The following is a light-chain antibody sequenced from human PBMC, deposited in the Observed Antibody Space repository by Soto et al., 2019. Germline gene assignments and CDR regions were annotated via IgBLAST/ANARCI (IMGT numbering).Light chain of an antibody. CDR1: QSVRST. CDR3: QLYNSWPLT. CDR2: GAS. Sequence: EIMMTQSPATLSVSPGDRVSLSCRASQSVRSTSAWYQQKPGQAPRLLIYGASTRATGVPARFSGSGFGTDFTLTISSLQSEDFAIYYCQLYNSWPLTFGGGTKVDI. V-gene: IGKV3-15*01. J-gene: IGKJ4*01.